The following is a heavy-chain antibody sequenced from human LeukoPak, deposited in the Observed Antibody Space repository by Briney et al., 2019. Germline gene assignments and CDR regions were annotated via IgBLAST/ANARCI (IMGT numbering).Heavy chain of an antibody. D-gene: IGHD3-10*01. V-gene: IGHV3-33*01. CDR3: ARDSNSAGDY. CDR1: GFVFSGYA. J-gene: IGHJ4*02. Sequence: GGSLRLSCAASGFVFSGYAMHWVRQVPDKGLEWVALIWFDGTEKFYADSVKGRFTISRDNSRNTVDLQMNSLRVEDTAVYYCARDSNSAGDYWGQGTLVTVSS. CDR2: IWFDGTEK.